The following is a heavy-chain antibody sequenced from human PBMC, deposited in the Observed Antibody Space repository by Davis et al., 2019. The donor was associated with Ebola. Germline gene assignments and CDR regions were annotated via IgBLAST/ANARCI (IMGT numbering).Heavy chain of an antibody. D-gene: IGHD3-16*01. Sequence: GESLKISCAASGFTFSGYDMHWVRQATGKGLEWVSAIDTAGDTYYAGSVKGRFTISRENAKNSLYLQMNSLRAEDTAVYYCARDRPLDFFFGDYYGMDVWGQGTTVTVSS. CDR2: IDTAGDT. V-gene: IGHV3-13*01. J-gene: IGHJ6*02. CDR3: ARDRPLDFFFGDYYGMDV. CDR1: GFTFSGYD.